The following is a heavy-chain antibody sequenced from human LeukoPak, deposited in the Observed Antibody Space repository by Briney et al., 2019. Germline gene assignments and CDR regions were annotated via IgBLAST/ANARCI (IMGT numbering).Heavy chain of an antibody. D-gene: IGHD3-3*01. Sequence: GESLRLSCAASGFTVSNNYMSWVRQAPGKGLEWVSVIYSGGSTYYADSVKGRFTISRDNAKNSLYLQMNSLRAEDTAVYYCARAGGYYDFWSGSKIVWGQGTLVTVSS. J-gene: IGHJ4*02. V-gene: IGHV3-53*01. CDR2: IYSGGST. CDR3: ARAGGYYDFWSGSKIV. CDR1: GFTVSNNY.